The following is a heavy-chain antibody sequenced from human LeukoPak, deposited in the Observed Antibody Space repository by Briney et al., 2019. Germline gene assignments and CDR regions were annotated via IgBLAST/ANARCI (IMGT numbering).Heavy chain of an antibody. CDR1: GFTFSSYE. CDR2: ISSSGSTM. V-gene: IGHV3-48*03. D-gene: IGHD1-26*01. CDR3: ARDALLNWFDP. J-gene: IGHJ5*02. Sequence: PGGSLRLSCAASGFTFSSYEMNWVRQAPGKGLEWVSYISSSGSTMYYADSVKGRFTISRDNAKNTLYLQMNSLRAEDTAVYYCARDALLNWFDPWGQGTLVTVSS.